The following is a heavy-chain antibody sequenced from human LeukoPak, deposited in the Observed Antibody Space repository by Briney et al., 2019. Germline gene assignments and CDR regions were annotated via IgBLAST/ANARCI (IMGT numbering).Heavy chain of an antibody. CDR1: GGSISSSSYY. Sequence: SETLSLTCTVSGGSISSSSYYWGWIRQPPGKGLEWIGSIYYSGSTYYNPSLKSRVTISVDTSKNQFSLKLSSVTAADTAVYYCASQATVTTMGYWGQGTLVTVSS. CDR2: IYYSGST. CDR3: ASQATVTTMGY. D-gene: IGHD4-11*01. J-gene: IGHJ4*02. V-gene: IGHV4-39*01.